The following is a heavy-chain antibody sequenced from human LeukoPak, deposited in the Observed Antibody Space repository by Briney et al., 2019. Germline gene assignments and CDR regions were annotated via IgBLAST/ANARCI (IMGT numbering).Heavy chain of an antibody. CDR2: NNPRSGGT. V-gene: IGHV1-2*02. CDR1: GYTFVDHY. Sequence: ASVKVSCKASGYTFVDHYIHWVRQAPGQGPEWMGWNNPRSGGTEYAQKFQGRVTMTRDTSINTAYMELTRLTSDDTAVYYCARDAMSDYWGQGTLVTVSS. J-gene: IGHJ4*02. CDR3: ARDAMSDY. D-gene: IGHD2-2*01.